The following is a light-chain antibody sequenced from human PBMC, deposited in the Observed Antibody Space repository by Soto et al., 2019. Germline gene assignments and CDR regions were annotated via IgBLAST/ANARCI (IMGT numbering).Light chain of an antibody. CDR1: QSASSSY. V-gene: IGKV3-20*01. Sequence: EIVLTHSPRTLSLPPGEIATLSCRPSQSASSSYLAWYQQKPGQAPRLLIYGASSRATGIPDRFSGSGSGTDFTLTISRLEPEDFAVYYCQQYGSSPLTFGGGTKVDIK. CDR2: GAS. CDR3: QQYGSSPLT. J-gene: IGKJ4*01.